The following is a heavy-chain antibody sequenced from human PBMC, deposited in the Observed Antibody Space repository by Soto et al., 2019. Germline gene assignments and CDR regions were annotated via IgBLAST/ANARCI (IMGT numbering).Heavy chain of an antibody. CDR1: GVTFSSYG. CDR3: ARDQVAQLVPNYYYYHGMDV. D-gene: IGHD6-6*01. Sequence: VGSLRLACAASGVTFSSYGMHWVRQAPGKGLEWVAVIWYDGSNKYYADSVKGRFTISRDNSKNTLYLQMNSLRAEDTAVYYCARDQVAQLVPNYYYYHGMDVWGQGTTVTVSS. J-gene: IGHJ6*02. V-gene: IGHV3-33*01. CDR2: IWYDGSNK.